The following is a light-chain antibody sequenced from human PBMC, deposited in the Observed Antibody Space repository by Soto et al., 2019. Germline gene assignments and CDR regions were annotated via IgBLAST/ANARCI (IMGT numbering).Light chain of an antibody. Sequence: TVLTQSPGTLSVSPGERATLSCRASQSVSSNLAWYQQKPGQAPRLLIYGASTRATGIPARFSGSGSGTEFTLTISSLQSEDFAVYYCQQYNNWPPEITFGGGTKVDIK. CDR1: QSVSSN. CDR2: GAS. J-gene: IGKJ4*01. V-gene: IGKV3-15*01. CDR3: QQYNNWPPEIT.